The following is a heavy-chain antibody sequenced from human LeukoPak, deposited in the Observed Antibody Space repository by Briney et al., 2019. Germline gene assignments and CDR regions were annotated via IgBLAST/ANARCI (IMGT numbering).Heavy chain of an antibody. Sequence: GGSLRLSCAASGFTFSNAWMSWVRQAPGKGLAWVSLIYSDGVTQYADSVKGRFTISRDNSKNTLYLQMNSLRDEDTAVYFCARDRAEGKTWVEFDPWGQGTLVTVSS. CDR3: ARDRAEGKTWVEFDP. V-gene: IGHV3-66*02. CDR2: IYSDGVT. CDR1: GFTFSNAW. J-gene: IGHJ5*02.